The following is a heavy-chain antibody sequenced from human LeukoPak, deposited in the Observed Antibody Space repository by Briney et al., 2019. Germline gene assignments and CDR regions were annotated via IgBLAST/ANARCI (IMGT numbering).Heavy chain of an antibody. Sequence: ASVTVSFKSSGYTFSAYYIHWLRQAPGQGLEWMGWINVNSGDTNSAPNFQGRVTLTRDMSSNTAYMEVTKLTLDDTAVFYCARDGGLDFWGQGPLVTVSS. D-gene: IGHD2-15*01. CDR2: INVNSGDT. CDR3: ARDGGLDF. V-gene: IGHV1-2*02. J-gene: IGHJ4*02. CDR1: GYTFSAYY.